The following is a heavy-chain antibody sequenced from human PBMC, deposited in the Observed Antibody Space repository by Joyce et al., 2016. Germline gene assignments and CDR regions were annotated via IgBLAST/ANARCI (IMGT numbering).Heavy chain of an antibody. Sequence: EVQLVESVGGLVKPGGSLRLSCAGSGFAFRTYTMSWFRQAPGKGLEWVYTISDNSRFIYYADSLKGRFTISRDNAKNALYLQMNSLRAEDTAVYYCGRVDPTEQPIDYWGQGTLVTVSS. CDR3: GRVDPTEQPIDY. CDR2: ISDNSRFI. CDR1: GFAFRTYT. D-gene: IGHD6-13*01. J-gene: IGHJ4*02. V-gene: IGHV3-21*01.